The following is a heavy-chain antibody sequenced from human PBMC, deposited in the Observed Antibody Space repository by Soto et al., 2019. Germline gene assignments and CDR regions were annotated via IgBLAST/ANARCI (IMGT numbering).Heavy chain of an antibody. CDR1: GFTFRAYA. J-gene: IGHJ3*02. CDR3: ARDLSYYASSGNVFDI. Sequence: QVQMVESGGGVVQPGRSLRLSCAASGFTFRAYALHWVRQTPGTGLEWMAVISYDEVTKYYADSVKGRFTISRDNSKNKLYLQMNNLGTEDTAVYYCARDLSYYASSGNVFDIWGQGTKVTVS. V-gene: IGHV3-30-3*01. CDR2: ISYDEVTK. D-gene: IGHD3-22*01.